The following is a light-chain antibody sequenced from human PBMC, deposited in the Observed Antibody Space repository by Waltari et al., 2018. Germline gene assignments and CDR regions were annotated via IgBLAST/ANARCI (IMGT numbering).Light chain of an antibody. CDR3: QSYDTSLSVV. J-gene: IGLJ2*01. Sequence: QSVLTQPPSVSGAPGQRVSISCTGSGSNPGAGYDGTWYQQHPGKAPKLLIYGTSTRPPGVPDRFFGSQSGTSASLAITALQAEDEAEYYCQSYDTSLSVVFGGGTKLTVL. V-gene: IGLV1-40*01. CDR1: GSNPGAGYD. CDR2: GTS.